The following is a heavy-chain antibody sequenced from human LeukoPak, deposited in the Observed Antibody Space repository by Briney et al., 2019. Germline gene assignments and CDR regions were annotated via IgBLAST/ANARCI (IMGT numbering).Heavy chain of an antibody. V-gene: IGHV4-38-2*02. CDR3: AREGDSSSVGWFDP. CDR1: GFTFSSYV. Sequence: PGGSLRLSCAASGFTFSSYVMNWIRQPPGKGLEWIGSIYHTGNTYYNPSLKSRVTISVDTSKNQFSLRLSSVTAADTAVYYCAREGDSSSVGWFDPWGQGTLVTVSS. CDR2: IYHTGNT. D-gene: IGHD6-13*01. J-gene: IGHJ5*02.